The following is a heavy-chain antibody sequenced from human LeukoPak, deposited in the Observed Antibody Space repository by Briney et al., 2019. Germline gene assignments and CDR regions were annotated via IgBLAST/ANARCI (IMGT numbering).Heavy chain of an antibody. V-gene: IGHV4-34*01. CDR2: INHSGST. CDR3: ARCSAFRLGYCSSTSCYIYYMDV. Sequence: SETLSLTCAVYGGSFSGYYWSWIRQPPGKGLEWIGEINHSGSTNHNPSLKSRVTISVDTSKNQFSLKLSSVTAADTAVYYCARCSAFRLGYCSSTSCYIYYMDVWGKGTTVTVSS. CDR1: GGSFSGYY. D-gene: IGHD2-2*02. J-gene: IGHJ6*03.